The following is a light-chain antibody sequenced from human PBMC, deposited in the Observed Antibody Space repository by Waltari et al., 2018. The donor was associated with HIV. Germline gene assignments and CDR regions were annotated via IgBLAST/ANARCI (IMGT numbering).Light chain of an antibody. Sequence: SYELTQPPSVSVSPGQAARITCSVDAVPHKYAYWYQQKSGQAPVLVIYEDSERPSGIPERFSGSSSGTMATLTISGAQVEDEADYYCYSTDSSGYPLFGGGTKLTVL. V-gene: IGLV3-10*01. J-gene: IGLJ2*01. CDR2: EDS. CDR3: YSTDSSGYPL. CDR1: AVPHKY.